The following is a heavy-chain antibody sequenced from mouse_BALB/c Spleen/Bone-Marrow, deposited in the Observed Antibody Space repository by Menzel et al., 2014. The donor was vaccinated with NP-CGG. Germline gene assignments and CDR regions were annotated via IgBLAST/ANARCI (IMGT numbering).Heavy chain of an antibody. Sequence: DVQLQESGPGLVKPSQSLSLTRSVTGYSITSGYYWNWIRQFPGNRLEWMGYISYDGSNNYNPSLKNRISITRDTSKNQFFLKLNSVTTEDTATYYCAYYYYAMDYWGQGTSVTVSS. V-gene: IGHV3-6*02. CDR1: GYSITSGYY. J-gene: IGHJ4*01. CDR2: ISYDGSN. CDR3: AYYYYAMDY.